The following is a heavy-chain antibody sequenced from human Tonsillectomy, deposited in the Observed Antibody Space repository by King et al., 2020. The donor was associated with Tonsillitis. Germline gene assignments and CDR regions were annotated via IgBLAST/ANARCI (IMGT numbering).Heavy chain of an antibody. V-gene: IGHV1-69*14. CDR2: IIPISGPM. CDR3: AGVFFDSSASYYSYYFYYMDV. CDR1: GDTLSIYG. J-gene: IGHJ6*03. Sequence: QLVQSGAEVKKPGSSVKVSCKASGDTLSIYGLNWVRQAPGQGLEWMGGIIPISGPMNYAQKFQGRVTITADKSTSTASMELSSLGSEDTAVYFCAGVFFDSSASYYSYYFYYMDVWGEGTTVTVSS. D-gene: IGHD3-22*01.